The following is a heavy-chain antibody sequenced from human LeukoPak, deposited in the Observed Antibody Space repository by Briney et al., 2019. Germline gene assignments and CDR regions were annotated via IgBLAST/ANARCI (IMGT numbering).Heavy chain of an antibody. CDR2: ISSSGSPI. V-gene: IGHV3-11*01. D-gene: IGHD6-19*01. CDR1: GFTFSDYY. CDR3: AKDRVQWLVLGAFDI. Sequence: PGGSLRLSCATSGFTFSDYYMSWIRQAPGKGLEWVSYISSSGSPIYYADSVKGRFTISRDNAKNSLYLQMNSLRAEDTALYYCAKDRVQWLVLGAFDIWGQGTMVTVSS. J-gene: IGHJ3*02.